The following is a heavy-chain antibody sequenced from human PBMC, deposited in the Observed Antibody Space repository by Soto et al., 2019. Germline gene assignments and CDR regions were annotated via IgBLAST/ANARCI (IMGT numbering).Heavy chain of an antibody. J-gene: IGHJ5*02. D-gene: IGHD3-22*01. Sequence: SETLSLTCTVSGGSISSYYWSWIRQPPGKGLEWIGYIYYSGSTNYNPSLRSRVTISVDTSKNQFSLKLSSVTAADTAVYYCARADYYDTAARFDPWGQGTLVT. CDR2: IYYSGST. CDR3: ARADYYDTAARFDP. CDR1: GGSISSYY. V-gene: IGHV4-59*01.